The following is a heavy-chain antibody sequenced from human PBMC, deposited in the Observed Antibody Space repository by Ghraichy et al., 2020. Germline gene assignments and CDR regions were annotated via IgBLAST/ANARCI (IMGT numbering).Heavy chain of an antibody. CDR2: ISGSGGST. CDR1: GFTFSSYV. V-gene: IGHV3-23*01. J-gene: IGHJ2*01. Sequence: GGSLRLSCAASGFTFSSYVMSWVRQAPGKGLEWVSAISGSGGSTYYADSVKGRFTISRDNSKNTLYLQMNSLRAEDTAVYYCAWSGWVNWYFDLWGRGTLVTVSS. CDR3: AWSGWVNWYFDL. D-gene: IGHD6-19*01.